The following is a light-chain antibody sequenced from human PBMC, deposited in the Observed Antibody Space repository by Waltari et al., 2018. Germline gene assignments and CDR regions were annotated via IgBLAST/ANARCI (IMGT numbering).Light chain of an antibody. J-gene: IGKJ1*01. CDR3: QKYDHLPAT. Sequence: EVVLTQSPGTLSLYPGERATLSCGASQSVGKYLAWYQQKPGQAPRLLIYHTSTRASGIPDRFSGSGFGTDFSLTIISLEPDDFAVYYCQKYDHLPATFCQGTKVEIK. V-gene: IGKV3-20*01. CDR2: HTS. CDR1: QSVGKY.